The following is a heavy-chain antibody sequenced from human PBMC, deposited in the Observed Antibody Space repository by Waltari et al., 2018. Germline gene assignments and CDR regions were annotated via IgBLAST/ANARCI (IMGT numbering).Heavy chain of an antibody. CDR3: ARNSGNYSFFY. CDR1: GYSISSGYF. D-gene: IGHD1-26*01. Sequence: QVQLQESGPGLVKPSETLSLTCAVSGYSISSGYFWGWIRQPPGKGLEWIGSIYHSGRTYYNPSLNSRVTISVDTSKNQFSLKLSSGTAADTAVYYCARNSGNYSFFYWGQGTLVTVSS. CDR2: IYHSGRT. J-gene: IGHJ4*02. V-gene: IGHV4-38-2*01.